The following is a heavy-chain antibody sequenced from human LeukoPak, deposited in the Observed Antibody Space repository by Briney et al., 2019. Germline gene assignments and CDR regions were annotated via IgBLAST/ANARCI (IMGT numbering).Heavy chain of an antibody. Sequence: GGSLRLSCAASGFTFSDYYMSWIRQAPGKGLEWISYISSRGTTINYADSVKGRFTISRDNAKNSLYLQMNSLRAEDTAVYYCARDTYYYDSSGYHGGAFDIWGQGTMVTVSS. CDR2: ISSRGTTI. D-gene: IGHD3-22*01. J-gene: IGHJ3*02. CDR3: ARDTYYYDSSGYHGGAFDI. CDR1: GFTFSDYY. V-gene: IGHV3-11*01.